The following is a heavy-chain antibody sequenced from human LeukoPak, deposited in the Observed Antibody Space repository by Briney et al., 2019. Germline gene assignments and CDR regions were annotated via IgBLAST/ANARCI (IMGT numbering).Heavy chain of an antibody. V-gene: IGHV3-66*04. CDR2: NYSGGST. CDR3: ARRAGAYSHPYDY. J-gene: IGHJ4*02. CDR1: GFTVSSNY. Sequence: GGSLRLSCAASGFTVSSNYMSWVRQAPGKGLEWVSINYSGGSTYYADSVKGRFTISRDNSKNTLYLQMNSLRAEDTAVYYCARRAGAYSHPYDYWGQGTLVTVSS. D-gene: IGHD4/OR15-4a*01.